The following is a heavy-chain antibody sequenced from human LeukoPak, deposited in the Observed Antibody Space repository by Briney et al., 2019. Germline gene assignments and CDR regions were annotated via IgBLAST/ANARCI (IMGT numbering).Heavy chain of an antibody. V-gene: IGHV3-7*04. CDR1: GFTFSSYW. CDR2: IKEDGSEK. Sequence: GGSLRLSCAASGFTFSSYWMNLVRQAPGKGLEWVANIKEDGSEKNYVDSVKGRFTISRDNAKNPLYLQMNSLRAEDTAVYYCARALDDYGSLWGEGTLVTVSS. D-gene: IGHD4-17*01. CDR3: ARALDDYGSL. J-gene: IGHJ4*02.